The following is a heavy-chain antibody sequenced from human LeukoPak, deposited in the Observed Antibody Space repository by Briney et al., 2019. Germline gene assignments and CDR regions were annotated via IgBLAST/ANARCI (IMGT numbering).Heavy chain of an antibody. J-gene: IGHJ4*02. CDR3: AKLKDSWLHDY. Sequence: GGSLRLSCAASGFTFNSYAMSWVRQAPGKGLEWVSAISGSGASTYYADAVKGRFTISRDNSKNTLYLQMNSLRDEDTAVYYCAKLKDSWLHDYWGQGTLVTVSS. CDR1: GFTFNSYA. CDR2: ISGSGAST. D-gene: IGHD6-13*01. V-gene: IGHV3-23*01.